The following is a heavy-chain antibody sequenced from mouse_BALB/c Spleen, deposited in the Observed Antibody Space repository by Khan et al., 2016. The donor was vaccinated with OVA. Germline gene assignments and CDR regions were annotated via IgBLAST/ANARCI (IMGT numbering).Heavy chain of an antibody. Sequence: QVQLKESGPGLVAPSQSLSITCTVSGFSLSRYNIHWVRQPPGKGLEWLGMIWGGGGTDSTSTLKSRLSIRKDNSKSTVFLKMNSLQTDDSAMYYCARAYYRYDGYYAMDYWGQGTSVTVSS. CDR3: ARAYYRYDGYYAMDY. D-gene: IGHD2-14*01. CDR2: IWGGGGT. CDR1: GFSLSRYN. V-gene: IGHV2-6-4*01. J-gene: IGHJ4*01.